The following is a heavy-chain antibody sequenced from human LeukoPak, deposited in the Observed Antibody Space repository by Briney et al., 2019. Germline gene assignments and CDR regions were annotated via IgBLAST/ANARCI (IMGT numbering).Heavy chain of an antibody. CDR2: ITWNSDNI. CDR3: AKGGGGRLIYYYYMDV. Sequence: PGGSLRLSCAASGFTFDDYAMHWVRQPPGKGLEWVSGITWNSDNIEYADSVKGRFTISRDNAKNSLYLQMNSLRAEDMALYYCAKGGGGRLIYYYYMDVWGKGTTVTVSS. CDR1: GFTFDDYA. D-gene: IGHD3-16*01. J-gene: IGHJ6*03. V-gene: IGHV3-9*03.